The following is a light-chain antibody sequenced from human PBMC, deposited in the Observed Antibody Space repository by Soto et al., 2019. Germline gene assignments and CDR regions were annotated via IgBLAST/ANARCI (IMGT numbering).Light chain of an antibody. J-gene: IGKJ3*01. CDR3: QQLNSFPIA. CDR1: QGISSF. CDR2: GAS. V-gene: IGKV1-9*01. Sequence: IQLTQSPSSLSASVGDRVTITCRASQGISSFFAWYQHKPGRAPKLLIYGASTLQSGVPSRLSGSGSGTDFTLTIISLQPEDFATYSCQQLNSFPIAFGPGTKVEIQ.